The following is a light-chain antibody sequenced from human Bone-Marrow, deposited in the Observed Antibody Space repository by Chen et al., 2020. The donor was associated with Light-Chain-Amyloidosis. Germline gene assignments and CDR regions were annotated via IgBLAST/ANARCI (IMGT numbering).Light chain of an antibody. CDR3: SSYTITNTLV. CDR1: SSDVGGDNH. V-gene: IGLV2-14*01. CDR2: EVT. J-gene: IGLJ1*01. Sequence: QSALTQPASVSGSPGQSITISCTGTSSDVGGDNHVSWYQQHPDKAPQLMIYEVTNRTSWVPDRFSGSKSDTTASLTISGLPTEDEADYVCSSYTITNTLVFGSGTRVTVL.